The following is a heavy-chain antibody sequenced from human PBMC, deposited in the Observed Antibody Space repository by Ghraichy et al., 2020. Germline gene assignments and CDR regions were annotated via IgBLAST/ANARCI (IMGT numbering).Heavy chain of an antibody. CDR3: GADY. Sequence: GALRLSCVASGFTFSSSSMNWVRQAPGKGLEWVSFISSSSNNIYYADSVKGRFTISRDNAKNSLYLQMNSLIVEDTAVYYCGADYWGQGALVTVSS. V-gene: IGHV3-21*01. CDR1: GFTFSSSS. CDR2: ISSSSNNI. D-gene: IGHD3-10*01. J-gene: IGHJ4*02.